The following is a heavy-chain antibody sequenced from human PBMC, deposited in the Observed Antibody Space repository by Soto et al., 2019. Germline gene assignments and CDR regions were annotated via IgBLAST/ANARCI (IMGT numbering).Heavy chain of an antibody. V-gene: IGHV3-30-3*02. CDR3: AKDMFPGTPDYFDY. D-gene: IGHD1-7*01. CDR2: MSPVGNIK. Sequence: GGSLRLSCAASGFNFNVYEMHWVRQAPGKGLEWVAVMSPVGNIKIYAESVAGRFTVSRDNSNNRLYLQMDSLRIDDTALYFCAKDMFPGTPDYFDYWGQGTLVTVSS. J-gene: IGHJ4*02. CDR1: GFNFNVYE.